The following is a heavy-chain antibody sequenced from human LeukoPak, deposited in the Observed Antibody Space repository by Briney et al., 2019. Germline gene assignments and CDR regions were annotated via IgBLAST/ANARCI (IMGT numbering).Heavy chain of an antibody. D-gene: IGHD2-15*01. Sequence: GGSLRLSCAASGFTFSDYYMSWIRQAPGKGLEWVSYISSSGSTIYYADSVKGRFTISRDNAKNSLYLQMNSLRAEDTAVYYCAKDRQAGARASPIDYWGQGILVTVSS. CDR3: AKDRQAGARASPIDY. V-gene: IGHV3-11*04. CDR2: ISSSGSTI. CDR1: GFTFSDYY. J-gene: IGHJ4*02.